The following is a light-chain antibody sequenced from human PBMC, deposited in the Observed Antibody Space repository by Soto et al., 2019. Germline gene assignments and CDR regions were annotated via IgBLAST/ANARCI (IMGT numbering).Light chain of an antibody. J-gene: IGKJ2*02. CDR2: DTS. Sequence: ETVLTQSPATLSLSPGERATLSCRASQSVSSYLAWYQQKPGQAPRLLIYDTSNRAAGIPARFTGSGSGTDFTLTISSLEPEDFAVYYCQQGSNWPCTFGQGTKVDIK. CDR3: QQGSNWPCT. CDR1: QSVSSY. V-gene: IGKV3-11*01.